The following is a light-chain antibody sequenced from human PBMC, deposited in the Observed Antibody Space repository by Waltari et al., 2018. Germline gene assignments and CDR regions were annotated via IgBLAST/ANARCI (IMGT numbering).Light chain of an antibody. V-gene: IGLV2-8*01. CDR2: DLS. CDR3: SSYADSHNFLV. CDR1: SSDVGGSNY. J-gene: IGLJ2*01. Sequence: SAVTTHPPSAGAPARPVTSFCSASSSDVGGSNYVNWYQQHPGKAPKLIIYDLSERPSGVPDRFSGSTSGTTASLTISGLQSEDEADYYCSSYADSHNFLVFGGGTKLTVL.